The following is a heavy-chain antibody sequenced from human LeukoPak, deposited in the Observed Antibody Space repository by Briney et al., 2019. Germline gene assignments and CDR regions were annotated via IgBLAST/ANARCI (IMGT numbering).Heavy chain of an antibody. J-gene: IGHJ5*02. CDR1: GFTFSSYA. Sequence: GGSLRLSCAASGFTFSSYAMSWVRQAPGKGLEWVSDISGSGGSTYYADSVKGRFTISRDNSKNTLYLQMNSLRAEDTAVYYCAKDVEHDSSGMNWFDPWGQGTLVTVSS. V-gene: IGHV3-23*01. CDR2: ISGSGGST. D-gene: IGHD3-22*01. CDR3: AKDVEHDSSGMNWFDP.